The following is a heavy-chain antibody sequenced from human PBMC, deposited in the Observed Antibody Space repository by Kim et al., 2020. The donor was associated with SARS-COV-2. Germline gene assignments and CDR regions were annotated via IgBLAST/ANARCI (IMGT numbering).Heavy chain of an antibody. D-gene: IGHD1-26*01. Sequence: ASVKVYCKASGYSFTRHFMHWVRQAPGQRPEWLGWVHGGSGDTLYSQKFQGKVSLTRDTSANTAYLELRNLRSEDSAIYYCIKERKDGPGLTSVGTFDYWGPGTKVIVS. J-gene: IGHJ4*02. CDR3: IKERKDGPGLTSVGTFDY. CDR2: VHGGSGDT. CDR1: GYSFTRHF. V-gene: IGHV1-3*01.